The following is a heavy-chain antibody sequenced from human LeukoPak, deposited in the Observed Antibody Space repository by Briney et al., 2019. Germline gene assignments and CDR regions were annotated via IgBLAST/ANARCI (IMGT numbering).Heavy chain of an antibody. CDR3: ARPGATAAAGTWAY. CDR1: VHSFTSYW. CDR2: NYPCDSDT. V-gene: IGHV5-51*03. D-gene: IGHD6-13*01. Sequence: GESLKISCKSSVHSFTSYWIGWVRQMPGKGLECMGINYPCDSDTRYSPSYQHHVPISADKSISTAYLQWRSRKASDTAMYHCARPGATAAAGTWAYWGQGTLVTVSS. J-gene: IGHJ4*02.